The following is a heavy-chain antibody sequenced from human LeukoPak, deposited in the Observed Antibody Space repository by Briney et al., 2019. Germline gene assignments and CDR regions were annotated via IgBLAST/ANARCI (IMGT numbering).Heavy chain of an antibody. Sequence: SGGCLRLSCAASGFTFSSYSMNWVRQAPGKGLEWVSYISSSSSTIYYADSVKGRFTISRDNAKNSLYLQMNILRAEDTAVYYCTRVSIVEDEDYWGQGTLVTVSS. CDR2: ISSSSSTI. CDR3: TRVSIVEDEDY. D-gene: IGHD2/OR15-2a*01. CDR1: GFTFSSYS. V-gene: IGHV3-48*01. J-gene: IGHJ4*02.